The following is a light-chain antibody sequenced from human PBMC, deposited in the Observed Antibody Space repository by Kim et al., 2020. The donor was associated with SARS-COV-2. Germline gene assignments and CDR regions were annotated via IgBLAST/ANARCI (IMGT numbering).Light chain of an antibody. Sequence: LSLAPGERATLSCRASLSIDSYLAWYQHKPGQAPRLLIYDASKRAPGIPARFSGSGSGTDFTLTISSLEPEDFAVYYCQQRRNWYTFGQGTKLEI. CDR2: DAS. CDR3: QQRRNWYT. CDR1: LSIDSY. J-gene: IGKJ2*01. V-gene: IGKV3-11*01.